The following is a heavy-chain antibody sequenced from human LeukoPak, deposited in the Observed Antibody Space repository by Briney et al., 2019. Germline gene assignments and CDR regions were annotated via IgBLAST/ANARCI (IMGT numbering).Heavy chain of an antibody. V-gene: IGHV1-2*02. J-gene: IGHJ4*02. D-gene: IGHD6-19*01. CDR2: INPNSGGT. CDR1: GYTFTGYY. CDR3: ARDPSSGWFQPLYYFDY. Sequence: ASVKVSCKASGYTFTGYYMHWVRQAPGQGLEWMGWINPNSGGTNYAQKFQGRVTMTRDTSTSTVYMELSSLRSEDTAVYYCARDPSSGWFQPLYYFDYWGQGTLVTVSS.